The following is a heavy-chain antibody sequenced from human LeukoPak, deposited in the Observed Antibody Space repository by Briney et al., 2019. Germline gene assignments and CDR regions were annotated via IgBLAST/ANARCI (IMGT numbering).Heavy chain of an antibody. D-gene: IGHD2-2*01. CDR2: ISYDGTKK. J-gene: IGHJ3*02. CDR3: ARDQDTGSVVVPAATRGDALDI. Sequence: PGGSLRLSCEASGFRFRSFVMHWVRQVPGKGLEWVAVISYDGTKKFYVDSVKGRFTISRDNSKNILYLQMNSLSAEDTAVYYCARDQDTGSVVVPAATRGDALDIWGQGTMVTVSS. CDR1: GFRFRSFV. V-gene: IGHV3-30-3*01.